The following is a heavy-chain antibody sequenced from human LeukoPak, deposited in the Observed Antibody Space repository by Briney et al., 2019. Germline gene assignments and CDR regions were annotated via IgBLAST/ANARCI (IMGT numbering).Heavy chain of an antibody. Sequence: GGSLRLSCAASGFSFSSDAMTWVRQAPGKGLEWVSAISASGSGTYYADSVKGRFTISRDNSKNTLYLQMKSLRAEDTARYYCAKEGYRYWYFDLGGRGTRVAVS. CDR2: ISASGSGT. CDR1: GFSFSSDA. V-gene: IGHV3-23*01. D-gene: IGHD5-18*01. J-gene: IGHJ2*01. CDR3: AKEGYRYWYFDL.